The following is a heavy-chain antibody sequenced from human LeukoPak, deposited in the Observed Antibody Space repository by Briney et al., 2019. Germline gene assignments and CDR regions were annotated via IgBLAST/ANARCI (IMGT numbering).Heavy chain of an antibody. CDR3: ARRLTTSQDLDY. D-gene: IGHD2-2*01. V-gene: IGHV1-2*02. CDR2: INPNSGDT. Sequence: ASVKVSCNASGYTFTGHYMYWVRQAPGQGLEWMGWINPNSGDTNYAQKFQGRVTMTRDTSISTAYMDLNRLTSDDTAVYYCARRLTTSQDLDYWGQGTLVTVSS. CDR1: GYTFTGHY. J-gene: IGHJ4*02.